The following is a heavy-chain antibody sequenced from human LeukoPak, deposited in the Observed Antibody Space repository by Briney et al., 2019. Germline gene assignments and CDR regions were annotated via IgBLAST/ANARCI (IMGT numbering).Heavy chain of an antibody. D-gene: IGHD5-18*01. CDR3: ARDCRIQLWLVPFAY. CDR1: GYTFTSYG. V-gene: IGHV1-18*04. J-gene: IGHJ4*02. CDR2: ISAYNGNT. Sequence: GASVTVSFKASGYTFTSYGISLVRQAPGQGLEWMGWISAYNGNTNYAQKLQGRVSMTTDTATSTAYMDLRSLRSDDTAVYYCARDCRIQLWLVPFAYCGQGTLVIVSS.